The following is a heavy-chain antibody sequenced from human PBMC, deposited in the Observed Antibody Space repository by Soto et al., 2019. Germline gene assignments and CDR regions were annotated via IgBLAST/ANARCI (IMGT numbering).Heavy chain of an antibody. CDR2: ISGSGGST. CDR1: GFTFSSYA. Sequence: GGSLRLSCAASGFTFSSYAMSWVRQAPGKGLEWVSAISGSGGSTYYADSAKGRFTISRNNSKNTLYLQMNSLRAEDTAVYYCAKVKEITMIVVVITPYFDYWGQGTLVTVSS. J-gene: IGHJ4*02. V-gene: IGHV3-23*01. D-gene: IGHD3-22*01. CDR3: AKVKEITMIVVVITPYFDY.